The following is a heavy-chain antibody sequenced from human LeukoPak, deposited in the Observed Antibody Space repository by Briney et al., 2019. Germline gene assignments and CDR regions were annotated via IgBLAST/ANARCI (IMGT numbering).Heavy chain of an antibody. J-gene: IGHJ6*03. CDR1: GYTFTGYY. Sequence: ASVKVSCKASGYTFTGYYMHWVRQAPGQGLEWMGRINPNSGGTNYAQKFQGRVTMTRDTSISTAYMELSRLRSDDTAVYYCARETYDYYYYYMDVWGKGTTVTVSS. V-gene: IGHV1-2*06. CDR3: ARETYDYYYYYMDV. CDR2: INPNSGGT.